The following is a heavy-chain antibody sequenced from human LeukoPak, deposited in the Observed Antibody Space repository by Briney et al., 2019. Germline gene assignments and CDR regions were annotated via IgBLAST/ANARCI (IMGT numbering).Heavy chain of an antibody. CDR3: ARGLSYGRYYYYGMDV. J-gene: IGHJ6*02. CDR1: GGSFSGYY. CDR2: INHSGST. V-gene: IGHV4-34*01. Sequence: SETLSLTCAVYGGSFSGYYWSWIRQPPGKGLEWIGEINHSGSTNYNPSLKSRVTISVDTSKNQSSLKLSSVTAADTAVYYCARGLSYGRYYYYGMDVWGQGTTVTVSS. D-gene: IGHD5-18*01.